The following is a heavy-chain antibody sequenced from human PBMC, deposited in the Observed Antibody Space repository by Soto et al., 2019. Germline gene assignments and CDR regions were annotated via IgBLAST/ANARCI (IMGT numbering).Heavy chain of an antibody. CDR1: GGSISSGGYY. CDR2: IYYTGST. Sequence: QVQLQESGPGLVKPSQTLSLTCTVSGGSISSGGYYWSWIRQHPGKGLEWIGYIYYTGSTYYNPSLKRRVTISADTSKTQFSLKLSSVTAADTAVYYCATLYMVRGVRTFDYWGQGTLVTVSS. CDR3: ATLYMVRGVRTFDY. V-gene: IGHV4-31*03. D-gene: IGHD3-10*01. J-gene: IGHJ4*02.